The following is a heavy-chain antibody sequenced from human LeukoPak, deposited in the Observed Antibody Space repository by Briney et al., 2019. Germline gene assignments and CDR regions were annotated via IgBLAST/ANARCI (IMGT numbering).Heavy chain of an antibody. CDR2: IGSSGSSI. V-gene: IGHV3-11*01. CDR1: GFTFSDYY. D-gene: IGHD2-2*02. J-gene: IGHJ4*02. CDR3: ARALGYCSSTSCYMPPGY. Sequence: GGSLRLSCAASGFTFSDYYMRWIRQTPGKGLEWVSYIGSSGSSIYYADSVKGRFTISRDNAKSSLYLQMNSLRAEDTAVYYCARALGYCSSTSCYMPPGYWGQGTLVTVSS.